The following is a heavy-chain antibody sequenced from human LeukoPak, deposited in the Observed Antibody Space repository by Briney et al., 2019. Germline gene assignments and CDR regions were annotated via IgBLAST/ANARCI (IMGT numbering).Heavy chain of an antibody. D-gene: IGHD2-15*01. CDR2: ISDASTYI. V-gene: IGHV3-21*01. CDR1: GSTFNKYS. CDR3: ASQGGAMGGQDGWIDY. J-gene: IGHJ4*02. Sequence: GGSLRLSCAASGSTFNKYSMNWVRQAPGKGLEWVSSISDASTYIFYADSVKARFTISRDNAKNSLYLQMNSLRAEGTAVYYCASQGGAMGGQDGWIDYWGQGTLVTVSS.